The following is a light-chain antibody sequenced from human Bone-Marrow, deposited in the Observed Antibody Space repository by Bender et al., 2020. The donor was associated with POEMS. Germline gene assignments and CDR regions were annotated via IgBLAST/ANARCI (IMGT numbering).Light chain of an antibody. CDR1: NIGGKS. CDR3: QVWDNSGDHAV. V-gene: IGLV3-21*02. Sequence: SYVLTQPPSVSLAPGQTARITCGGNNIGGKSVHWYQQKPGQAPVLVVYDDSDRPSGIPERFSGSNSGNTATLTISRVEAGDEADYYCQVWDNSGDHAVFGGGTQLTVL. J-gene: IGLJ7*01. CDR2: DDS.